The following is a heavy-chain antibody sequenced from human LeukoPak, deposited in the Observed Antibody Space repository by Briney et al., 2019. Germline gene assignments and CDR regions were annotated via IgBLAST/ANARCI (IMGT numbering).Heavy chain of an antibody. CDR2: IKSGGTNT. CDR1: GFTFSGYW. Sequence: GGSLRLSCAASGFTFSGYWMHWVRQGPGKGRVWVSHIKSGGTNTIHADSEKDRYTISRENEKNTVYLQMNSLTAEDTAVYYCGRDRSYGMDVWGQRTTVTVSS. V-gene: IGHV3-74*01. CDR3: GRDRSYGMDV. D-gene: IGHD2-21*01. J-gene: IGHJ6*02.